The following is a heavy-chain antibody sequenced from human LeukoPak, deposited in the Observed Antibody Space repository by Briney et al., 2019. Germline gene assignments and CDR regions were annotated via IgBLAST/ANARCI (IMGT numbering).Heavy chain of an antibody. J-gene: IGHJ4*02. CDR2: MNPNSGAT. CDR1: GYTFTSYD. Sequence: ASVKVSCKASGYTFTSYDFNWLRQATGQGPEWMGWMNPNSGATGYAQKFQGRVTMTRSASINTAYMELTNLRSEDTAVYYCARDGPSGSADYWGQGTLVTVSS. V-gene: IGHV1-8*01. D-gene: IGHD1-26*01. CDR3: ARDGPSGSADY.